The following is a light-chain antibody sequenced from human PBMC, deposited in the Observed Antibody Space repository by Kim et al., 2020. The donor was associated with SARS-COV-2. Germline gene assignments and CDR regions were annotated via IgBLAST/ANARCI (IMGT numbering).Light chain of an antibody. Sequence: LGQTVTITCKGDSLKTYYESWYQQKPGQAPILVIYGKNNRPSGIPDRFSGSSSGNTASLTVTGAQAVDEADYYCNSRDKSGDHVVFGGGTKLIVL. J-gene: IGLJ2*01. CDR1: SLKTYY. V-gene: IGLV3-19*01. CDR3: NSRDKSGDHVV. CDR2: GKN.